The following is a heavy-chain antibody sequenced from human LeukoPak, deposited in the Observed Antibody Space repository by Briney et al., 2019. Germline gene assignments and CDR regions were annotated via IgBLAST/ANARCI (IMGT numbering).Heavy chain of an antibody. J-gene: IGHJ4*02. Sequence: KPGGSLRLSCAASVFTFSSYSMNWVRQAPGKGLECVLSISSSSSYIYYADSVKGRFTISRDNAKNSLYLQMHSLRAEATAVYYCARARRYYDSSGYPHFDYWGQGTLVTVSS. CDR1: VFTFSSYS. CDR3: ARARRYYDSSGYPHFDY. D-gene: IGHD3-22*01. CDR2: ISSSSSYI. V-gene: IGHV3-21*01.